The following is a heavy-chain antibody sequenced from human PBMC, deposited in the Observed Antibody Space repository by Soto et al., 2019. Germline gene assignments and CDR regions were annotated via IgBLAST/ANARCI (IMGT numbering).Heavy chain of an antibody. CDR2: INHSGST. J-gene: IGHJ4*02. Sequence: PSETLSLTCAVYGGSFSGYYWSWIRQPPGKGLEWIGEINHSGSTNYNPSLKSRVTISVDTSKNQFSLKLSSVTAADTAVYYCARRNRYYYDSSGYYLSYFDYWGQGTLVTVSS. D-gene: IGHD3-22*01. CDR3: ARRNRYYYDSSGYYLSYFDY. CDR1: GGSFSGYY. V-gene: IGHV4-34*01.